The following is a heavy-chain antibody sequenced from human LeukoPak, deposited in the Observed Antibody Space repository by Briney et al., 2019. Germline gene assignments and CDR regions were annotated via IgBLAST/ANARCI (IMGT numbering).Heavy chain of an antibody. V-gene: IGHV3-48*01. CDR3: ARRGSDSSGFYYDYFDY. CDR2: ISSSSSTI. Sequence: GGSLRLSCAASGFTFSSYGMNWVRQAPGKGLEWLSYISSSSSTIYSADSVKDRLTISRDNAKNSLYLQMDTLRAEDTAVYFCARRGSDSSGFYYDYFDYWGQGSLVTVSS. J-gene: IGHJ4*02. CDR1: GFTFSSYG. D-gene: IGHD3-22*01.